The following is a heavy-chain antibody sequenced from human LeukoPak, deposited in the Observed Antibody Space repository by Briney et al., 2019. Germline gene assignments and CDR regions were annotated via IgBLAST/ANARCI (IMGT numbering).Heavy chain of an antibody. D-gene: IGHD1-14*01. CDR1: GGSISSYY. J-gene: IGHJ3*02. V-gene: IGHV4-59*01. CDR3: ARHITPDALDI. CDR2: IYYSGST. Sequence: SETLSLTCTVSGGSISSYYWSWIRQPPGKGLEWIGYIYYSGSTNYNPSLKSRVTISVDTSKNQFSLKLSSVTAADTAVYYCARHITPDALDIWGQGTMVTVSS.